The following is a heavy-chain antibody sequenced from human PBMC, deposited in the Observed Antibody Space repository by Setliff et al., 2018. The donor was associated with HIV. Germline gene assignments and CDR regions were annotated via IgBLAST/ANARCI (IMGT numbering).Heavy chain of an antibody. CDR2: IIPILGIA. V-gene: IGHV1-18*01. Sequence: ASVKVSCKASGYTFTSYGMNWVRQAPGQGLEWMGGIIPILGIANYAQKLQGRVTMTTDISTSTAYMELRSLRSDDTAVYYCAREALAGYHYDSSGYSNWFDPWGQGTLVTVSS. D-gene: IGHD3-22*01. CDR1: GYTFTSYG. CDR3: AREALAGYHYDSSGYSNWFDP. J-gene: IGHJ5*02.